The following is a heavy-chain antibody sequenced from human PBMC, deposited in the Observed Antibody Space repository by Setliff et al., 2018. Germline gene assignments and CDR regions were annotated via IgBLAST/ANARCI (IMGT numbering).Heavy chain of an antibody. J-gene: IGHJ4*02. CDR3: ARAPRYFDPTGSYFDF. D-gene: IGHD3-22*01. V-gene: IGHV4-39*07. CDR1: GASVSGNSYY. Sequence: PSETLSLTCTVSGASVSGNSYYWGWIRQPPGKGLEWIASTYYSENTYYNPSLKSRVTISVDTSKNQFSLKLTSVTAADTAVYYCARAPRYFDPTGSYFDFWGQGTLVTVPQ. CDR2: TYYSENT.